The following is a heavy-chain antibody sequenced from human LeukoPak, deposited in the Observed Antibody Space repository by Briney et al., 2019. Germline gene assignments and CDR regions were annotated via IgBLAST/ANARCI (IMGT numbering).Heavy chain of an antibody. D-gene: IGHD2/OR15-2a*01. V-gene: IGHV3-43D*03. CDR3: AKDRSRLWGDYYMDV. CDR2: ISWDGGST. J-gene: IGHJ6*03. Sequence: GGSLRLSCAASGFTFSSYGMSWVRQAPGKGLEWVSLISWDGGSTYYADSVKGRFTISRDNSKNSLYLQMNSLRAEDTALYYCAKDRSRLWGDYYMDVWGKGTTVTVSS. CDR1: GFTFSSYG.